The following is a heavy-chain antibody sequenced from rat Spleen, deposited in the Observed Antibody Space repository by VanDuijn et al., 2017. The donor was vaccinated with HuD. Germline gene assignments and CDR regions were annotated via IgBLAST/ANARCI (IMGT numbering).Heavy chain of an antibody. CDR3: GRAATEGLDY. J-gene: IGHJ2*01. D-gene: IGHD1-11*01. V-gene: IGHV6-6*01. Sequence: EVQVLESGGGLVQPGNSLKLSCATSGFTFSTAWMYWYRQFPEKRLEWVARIKAKSNNYATDYTESVKGRFTISRDNAQNTLYLQMNKLGSEDTAIYYCGRAATEGLDYWGQGVMVTVSS. CDR1: GFTFSTAW. CDR2: IKAKSNNYAT.